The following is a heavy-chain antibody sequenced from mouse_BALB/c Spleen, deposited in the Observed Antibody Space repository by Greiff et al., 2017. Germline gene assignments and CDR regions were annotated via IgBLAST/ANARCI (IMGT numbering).Heavy chain of an antibody. D-gene: IGHD2-3*01. Sequence: VQLQQSGAELARPGASVKLSCKASGYTFTSYWMQWVKQRPGQGLEWIGAIYPGDGDTRYTQKFKGKATLTADKSSSTAYMQLSSLASEDSAVYYCARAGYYSWFAYWGQGTLVTVSA. J-gene: IGHJ3*01. V-gene: IGHV1-87*01. CDR1: GYTFTSYW. CDR2: IYPGDGDT. CDR3: ARAGYYSWFAY.